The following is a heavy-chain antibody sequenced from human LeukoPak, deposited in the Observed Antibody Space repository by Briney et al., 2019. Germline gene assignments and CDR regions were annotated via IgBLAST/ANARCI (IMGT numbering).Heavy chain of an antibody. CDR3: AREGGGGSYGYYYYYMDV. CDR1: GYTFTSYD. D-gene: IGHD1-26*01. Sequence: ASVKVSCTASGYTFTSYDINWVRQATGQGREWMGWMNPNSGNTGYAQKFQGRVTMTRNTSISTAYMELRSLRSDDTAVYYCAREGGGGSYGYYYYYMDVWGKGTTVTVSS. CDR2: MNPNSGNT. J-gene: IGHJ6*03. V-gene: IGHV1-8*01.